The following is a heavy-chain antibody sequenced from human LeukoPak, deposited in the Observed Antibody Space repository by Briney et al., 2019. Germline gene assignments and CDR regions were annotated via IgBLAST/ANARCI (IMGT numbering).Heavy chain of an antibody. V-gene: IGHV3-64D*06. CDR3: VKDLSGKYSFDY. CDR2: IHGDASRT. J-gene: IGHJ4*02. CDR1: GYTFSTYT. Sequence: GESLTLSCSASGYTFSTYTMHWVRQAPGKVLDYVSTIHGDASRTYYADSVKGRFTISRDNSRNTLYLQMSSLRAEDTAVYYCVKDLSGKYSFDYWGQGTLVTVSS. D-gene: IGHD1-26*01.